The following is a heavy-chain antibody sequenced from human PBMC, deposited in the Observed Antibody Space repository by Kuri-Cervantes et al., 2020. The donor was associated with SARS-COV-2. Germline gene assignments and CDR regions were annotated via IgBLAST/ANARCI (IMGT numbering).Heavy chain of an antibody. J-gene: IGHJ4*02. V-gene: IGHV4-39*01. CDR2: IYHSGST. D-gene: IGHD4-11*01. Sequence: ESLKISCTVSGGSISSSSYYWGWIRQPPGKGLEWIGSIYHSGSTYYNPSLKSRVTISVDTSKNQFSLKLSSVTASDPAVYYCARHEPSTVTTLFDYWGQGTLVTVSS. CDR1: GGSISSSSYY. CDR3: ARHEPSTVTTLFDY.